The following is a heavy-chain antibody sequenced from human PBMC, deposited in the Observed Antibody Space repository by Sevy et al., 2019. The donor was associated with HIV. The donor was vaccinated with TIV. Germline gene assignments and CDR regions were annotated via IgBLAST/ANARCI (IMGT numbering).Heavy chain of an antibody. J-gene: IGHJ4*02. CDR1: GFTVSSNY. Sequence: GGSLRLSCAASGFTVSSNYMSWVRQAPGKGLEWVSVIYGGGSTYYADSVKGRFTISRDNSKNTLYLQMNSLRAEDTAVYYCARASSTVTTHFDYWGQGTLVTVSS. CDR3: ARASSTVTTHFDY. D-gene: IGHD4-17*01. CDR2: IYGGGST. V-gene: IGHV3-53*01.